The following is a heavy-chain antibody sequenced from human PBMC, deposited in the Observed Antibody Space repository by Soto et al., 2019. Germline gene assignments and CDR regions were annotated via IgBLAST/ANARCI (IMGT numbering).Heavy chain of an antibody. CDR3: ARAAFYYDVGGSYQGYYFEY. Sequence: ESGPTLVNPTQTLTLTCAFSGFSLSTYGMCVSWIRQPPGKALEWLALIDWEDDKYYNASLKTRLTISKDTSKSQVVLTMTNMDPEDTASYYCARAAFYYDVGGSYQGYYFEYWGQGTLVTVSS. D-gene: IGHD3-22*01. J-gene: IGHJ4*02. V-gene: IGHV2-70*01. CDR1: GFSLSTYGMC. CDR2: IDWEDDK.